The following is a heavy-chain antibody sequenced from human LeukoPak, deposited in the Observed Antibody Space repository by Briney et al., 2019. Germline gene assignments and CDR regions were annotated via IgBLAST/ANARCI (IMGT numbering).Heavy chain of an antibody. J-gene: IGHJ6*02. CDR3: ARALVAGAYDFYGMDV. Sequence: PGGSLRLSCAASGFTVSGNYMNWVRQAPGKGLECVAAIYSGGDTYYADSVKGRFTVSRDNSKNTLYLQMNSLRAEDTAVYFCARALVAGAYDFYGMDVWGQGTTVTVSS. CDR2: IYSGGDT. V-gene: IGHV3-53*01. D-gene: IGHD6-19*01. CDR1: GFTVSGNY.